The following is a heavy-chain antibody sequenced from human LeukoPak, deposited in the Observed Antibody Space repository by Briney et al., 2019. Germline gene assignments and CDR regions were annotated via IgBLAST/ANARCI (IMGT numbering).Heavy chain of an antibody. CDR1: GYTFTSYD. J-gene: IGHJ6*03. Sequence: ASVKVSCKASGYTFTSYDINWVRQATGQGLEWMGWMNPNSGNTGYAQKFQGRVTITRNTSISTAYMELSSLRSEDTAVYYCARGRKYQLPPRSPYYYYYMDVWSKGTTVTVSS. CDR2: MNPNSGNT. V-gene: IGHV1-8*03. D-gene: IGHD2-2*01. CDR3: ARGRKYQLPPRSPYYYYYMDV.